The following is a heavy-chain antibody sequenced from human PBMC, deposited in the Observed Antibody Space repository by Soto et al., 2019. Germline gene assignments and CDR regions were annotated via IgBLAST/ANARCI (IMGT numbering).Heavy chain of an antibody. CDR1: GFTFDDYA. Sequence: EVQLVESGGGLVQPGRSLRLSCAASGFTFDDYAMHWVRQAPGKGLEWVSGISWNSGSIGYADSVKGRFTIARDNAKNSLYLQMNGLRAEDTALYYCAKGRRIGWSGYYGCFDYWGPGTLVTVSS. D-gene: IGHD3-3*01. CDR2: ISWNSGSI. J-gene: IGHJ4*02. V-gene: IGHV3-9*01. CDR3: AKGRRIGWSGYYGCFDY.